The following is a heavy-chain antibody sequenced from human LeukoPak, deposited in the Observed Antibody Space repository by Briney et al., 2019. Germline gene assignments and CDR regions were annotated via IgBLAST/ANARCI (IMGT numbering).Heavy chain of an antibody. CDR3: AKVTQTRPGAFDI. Sequence: PGGSLRLSCAASGFTLSSYAMSWVRQAPGKGLEWVSAISGSGGSIYYADSVKGRFTISRDNSKNTLYLQMNSLRAEDTAVYYCAKVTQTRPGAFDIWGQGTMVTVSS. CDR1: GFTLSSYA. CDR2: ISGSGGSI. V-gene: IGHV3-23*01. J-gene: IGHJ3*02. D-gene: IGHD3-10*01.